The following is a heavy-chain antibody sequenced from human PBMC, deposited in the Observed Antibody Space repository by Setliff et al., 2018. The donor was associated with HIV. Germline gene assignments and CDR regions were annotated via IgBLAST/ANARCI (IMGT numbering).Heavy chain of an antibody. Sequence: PGGSLRLSCAASGFTFSSYAMHWVRQAPGKGLEWVAVISYDGSNKYYADSVKGRFTISRDNSKNTLYLQMNSLRAEDTAVYYFASRDGYNSGLDFWGQGTLVTVSS. V-gene: IGHV3-30*04. CDR1: GFTFSSYA. CDR2: ISYDGSNK. J-gene: IGHJ4*02. D-gene: IGHD5-12*01. CDR3: ASRDGYNSGLDF.